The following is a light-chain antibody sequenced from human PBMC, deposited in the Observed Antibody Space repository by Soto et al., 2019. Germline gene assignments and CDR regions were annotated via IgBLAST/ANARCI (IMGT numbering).Light chain of an antibody. CDR3: QQYGSSPFT. CDR1: QSVSNSY. J-gene: IGKJ3*01. CDR2: GAS. V-gene: IGKV3-20*01. Sequence: EIVLTQSPGTLSLSPGERATLSCRASQSVSNSYLAWYQHKPGQAPRLLIYGASSRATGIPDRFSGSGSGTDFTLTISRLEPEDFAVYYYQQYGSSPFTFGPGTKVDIK.